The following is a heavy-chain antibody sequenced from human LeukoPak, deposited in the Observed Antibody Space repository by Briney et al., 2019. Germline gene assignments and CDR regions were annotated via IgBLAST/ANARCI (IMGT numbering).Heavy chain of an antibody. V-gene: IGHV1-69*06. CDR1: GGTFNRYA. CDR2: IIPMFDTA. J-gene: IGHJ3*01. CDR3: ARADNWEGAKGD. D-gene: IGHD3-16*01. Sequence: GASVKVSCKASGGTFNRYAISWVRQAPGQGLGWMGGIIPMFDTASYAQRFQGGLTITADKSTSTGYMELSSLTSEDTAAYYCARADNWEGAKGDWGQGTMVTVSS.